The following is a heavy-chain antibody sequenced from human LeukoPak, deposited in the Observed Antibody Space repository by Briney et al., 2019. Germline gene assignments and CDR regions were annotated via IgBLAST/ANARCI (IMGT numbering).Heavy chain of an antibody. V-gene: IGHV4-59*12. CDR1: GGSITSYY. D-gene: IGHD6-19*01. CDR3: ARDAGKSLVAVAGSGWYDP. CDR2: IYNRGSA. J-gene: IGHJ5*02. Sequence: TSSETLSLTCTVSGGSITSYYWSWFRQPPGKGLQWIGYIYNRGSAIYNPSLKSRVTISVDTSKNQFSLKLTSATAADTAVYYCARDAGKSLVAVAGSGWYDPWGQGTLVTVSS.